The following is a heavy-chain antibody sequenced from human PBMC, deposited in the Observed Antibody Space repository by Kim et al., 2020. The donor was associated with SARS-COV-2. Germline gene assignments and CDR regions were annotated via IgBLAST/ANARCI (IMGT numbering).Heavy chain of an antibody. CDR2: INHSGST. V-gene: IGHV4-34*01. CDR3: AIALYCSSTSCYVSYFDY. D-gene: IGHD2-2*01. Sequence: SETLSLTCAVYGGSFSGYYWSWIRQPPGKGLEWIGEINHSGSTNYNPSLKSRVTTSIDTSKNQFSLKLSSVTAADTAVYYCAIALYCSSTSCYVSYFDYWGQGTLVTVSS. CDR1: GGSFSGYY. J-gene: IGHJ4*02.